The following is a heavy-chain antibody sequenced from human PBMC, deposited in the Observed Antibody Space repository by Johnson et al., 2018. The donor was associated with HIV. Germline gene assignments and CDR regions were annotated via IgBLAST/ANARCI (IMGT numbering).Heavy chain of an antibody. J-gene: IGHJ3*02. V-gene: IGHV3-30*18. Sequence: HVQLVESGGGLVKPGGSLRLSCAASGFTFSNAWMSWVRQAPGKGLEWVAIISYDGSNKYYADSVKGRFTISRDNSKNTLYLQMNSLRAEDTAVYYCAKGGYSDGNACEIWGQGTMVTVSS. CDR3: AKGGYSDGNACEI. CDR1: GFTFSNAW. D-gene: IGHD5-18*01. CDR2: ISYDGSNK.